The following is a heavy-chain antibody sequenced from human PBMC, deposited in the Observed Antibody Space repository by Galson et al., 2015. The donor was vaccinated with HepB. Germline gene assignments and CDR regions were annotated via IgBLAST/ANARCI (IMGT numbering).Heavy chain of an antibody. CDR3: ASSEYSKSRFYYYGMDV. CDR1: GYTFTSYT. D-gene: IGHD6-6*01. V-gene: IGHV1-3*01. J-gene: IGHJ6*02. Sequence: SVKVSCKASGYTFTSYTMHWVRQAPGQRLEWMGRINAGNGNTKYSQKFQGRVTITSDTSASTAYMELSSLRSEDTAVYYCASSEYSKSRFYYYGMDVWGQGTTVTVSS. CDR2: INAGNGNT.